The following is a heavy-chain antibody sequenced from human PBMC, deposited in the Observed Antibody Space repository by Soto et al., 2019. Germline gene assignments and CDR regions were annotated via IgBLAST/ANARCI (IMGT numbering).Heavy chain of an antibody. CDR2: VYHSGST. CDR3: ARDTGLAPTVWGY. D-gene: IGHD7-27*01. CDR1: GDSIRGGGHY. J-gene: IGHJ4*03. V-gene: IGHV4-31*03. Sequence: QVQLQESGPGLVKPSQTLSLTCSVSGDSIRGGGHYWNWIRQFPGKGLEWIGYVYHSGSTHYNPSLRGRLTISIDMSKNQFSLRLISVTAADTALYYCARDTGLAPTVWGYWGHGTQVTVSS.